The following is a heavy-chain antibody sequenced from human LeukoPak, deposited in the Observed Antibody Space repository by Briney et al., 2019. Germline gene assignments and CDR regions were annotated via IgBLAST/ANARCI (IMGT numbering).Heavy chain of an antibody. Sequence: PSQTLSLTCTVSGDSISSGDYYWSWIRQPAGKGLEWIGRIFTSGSTNFNPSLKSRVTMSVDTSKNQFSLKLSSMTAADTAVYYCARLGQYSSGWYVIEYHFDYWGQGTLVTVSS. CDR1: GDSISSGDYY. D-gene: IGHD6-19*01. CDR3: ARLGQYSSGWYVIEYHFDY. J-gene: IGHJ4*02. V-gene: IGHV4-61*02. CDR2: IFTSGST.